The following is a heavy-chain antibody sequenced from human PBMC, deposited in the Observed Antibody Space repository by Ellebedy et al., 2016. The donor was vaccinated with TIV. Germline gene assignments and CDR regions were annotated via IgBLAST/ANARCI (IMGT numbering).Heavy chain of an antibody. V-gene: IGHV3-21*01. CDR3: TRDLRISGMDV. J-gene: IGHJ6*02. Sequence: GESLKISCAASGFTFSRSWMSWVRQAPGQGLEWVSSISGNPNYKYYADSVKGRFTISRDNAKNSVYLQLDSLRADDTARYYCTRDLRISGMDVWGRGTPVIVSS. D-gene: IGHD5/OR15-5a*01. CDR2: ISGNPNYK. CDR1: GFTFSRSW.